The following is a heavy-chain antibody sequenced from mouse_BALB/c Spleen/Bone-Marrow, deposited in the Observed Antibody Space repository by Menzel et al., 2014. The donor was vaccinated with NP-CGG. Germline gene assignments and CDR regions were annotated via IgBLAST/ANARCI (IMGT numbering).Heavy chain of an antibody. Sequence: QVQLQQSGPQLVRPRAPVKISCKASGYSISSYWMHWVKQRPGQGLEWIGMIDPSDSETRLNQKFKDKATLTVDESSSTAYMQLNSPTSEDSAVYYCAPHYYGYAWFAYWGQGTLVTVSA. V-gene: IGHV1-74*01. D-gene: IGHD1-2*01. CDR1: GYSISSYW. CDR3: APHYYGYAWFAY. CDR2: IDPSDSET. J-gene: IGHJ3*01.